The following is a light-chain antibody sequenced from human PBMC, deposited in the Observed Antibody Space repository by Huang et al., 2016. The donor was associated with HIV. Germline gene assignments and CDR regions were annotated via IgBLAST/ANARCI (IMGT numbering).Light chain of an antibody. CDR3: QYGET. CDR1: QNISSW. Sequence: DIQLTQSPSTLSASVGDRLTTTCRASQNISSWLAWYQQQPGKAPKLLSSKISRLESGVPSRFSGSGSGTKFTLTINSLQPDDIGTYYCQYGETFGHGSKVEVK. V-gene: IGKV1-5*03. J-gene: IGKJ1*01. CDR2: KIS.